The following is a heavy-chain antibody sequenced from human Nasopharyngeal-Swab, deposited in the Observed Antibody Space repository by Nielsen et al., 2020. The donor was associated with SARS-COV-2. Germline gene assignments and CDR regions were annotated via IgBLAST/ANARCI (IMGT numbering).Heavy chain of an antibody. J-gene: IGHJ6*03. CDR3: ARTAGYYYMDV. CDR2: IYYSGST. V-gene: IGHV4-59*01. CDR1: GGSISFYY. Sequence: SETLSLTCIVSGGSISFYYWSWIRQPPGKGLEWIGYIYYSGSTNYNPSLKSRVTISVDTSKNQSSLKLNSVTAADTAVYYCARTAGYYYMDVWGKGTTVTVSS. D-gene: IGHD6-13*01.